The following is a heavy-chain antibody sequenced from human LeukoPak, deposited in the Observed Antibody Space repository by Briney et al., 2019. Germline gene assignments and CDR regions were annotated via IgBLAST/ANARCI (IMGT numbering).Heavy chain of an antibody. D-gene: IGHD3-22*01. CDR2: INHSGST. J-gene: IGHJ4*02. V-gene: IGHV4-34*01. CDR1: GGSFSGYY. Sequence: SETLSLTCAVYGGSFSGYYWSWIRQPPGKGLEWIGEINHSGSTNYNPSLKSRVTISVDTSKNQFSLKLSSVTAADTAVYYCARQGSHYYDSSGYLDYWGQGTLVTVSS. CDR3: ARQGSHYYDSSGYLDY.